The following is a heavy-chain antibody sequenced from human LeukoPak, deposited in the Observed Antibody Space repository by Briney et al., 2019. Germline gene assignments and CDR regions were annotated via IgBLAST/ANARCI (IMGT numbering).Heavy chain of an antibody. CDR1: GYVFTTYG. V-gene: IGHV1-18*01. J-gene: IGHJ5*02. Sequence: ASVKLSCKASGYVFTTYGVTWVRQAPGQGLGWMGGISTYNGNANYPEKLQGRVTMTTDTSTKTAYMELRSLRSDDTAVDYCARYRISDSPINWFDPWGQGTLVTVSS. CDR3: ARYRISDSPINWFDP. CDR2: ISTYNGNA. D-gene: IGHD1-14*01.